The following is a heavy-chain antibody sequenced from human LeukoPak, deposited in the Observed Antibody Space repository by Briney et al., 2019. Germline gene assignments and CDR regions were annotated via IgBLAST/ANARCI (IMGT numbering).Heavy chain of an antibody. V-gene: IGHV3-30*02. J-gene: IGHJ4*02. D-gene: IGHD6-13*01. CDR3: AKDLPGGIAAAAPDY. CDR1: GFTFSSYG. Sequence: GGSLRLSCAASGFTFSSYGMHWVRQAPGKGLEWVAFIRYDGSNKYYADSVKGRFTISRDNSKNTLYLQMNSLRAEDTAVYYCAKDLPGGIAAAAPDYWGQGTLVTVSS. CDR2: IRYDGSNK.